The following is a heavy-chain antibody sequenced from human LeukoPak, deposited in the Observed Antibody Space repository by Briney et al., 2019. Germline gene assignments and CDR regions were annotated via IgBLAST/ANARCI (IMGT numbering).Heavy chain of an antibody. Sequence: GGSLRLSCAASGFTFSDYYMSWIRQAPGKGLEWVSYIRSSGSTIYYADSVKGRLTISRDNAKNSLYLQMNSLRAEDTAVYYCARRGYDILTGYYRYYFDYWGQGTLVTVSS. J-gene: IGHJ4*02. V-gene: IGHV3-11*01. D-gene: IGHD3-9*01. CDR1: GFTFSDYY. CDR2: IRSSGSTI. CDR3: ARRGYDILTGYYRYYFDY.